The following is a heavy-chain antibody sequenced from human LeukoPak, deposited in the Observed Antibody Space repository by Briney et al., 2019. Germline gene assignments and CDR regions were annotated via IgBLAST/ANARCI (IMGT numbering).Heavy chain of an antibody. Sequence: SGGSLRLSCAASGFTFDDYAMHWVRQAPGKGLVWVSRINSDGINTSYADSVKGRFTISRDNAKNTRNLQMNSLRAEDTAVYYCARDLGQYYDTSDNWFDPWGQGTLVTVSS. J-gene: IGHJ5*02. CDR1: GFTFDDYA. CDR3: ARDLGQYYDTSDNWFDP. V-gene: IGHV3-74*01. D-gene: IGHD3-22*01. CDR2: INSDGINT.